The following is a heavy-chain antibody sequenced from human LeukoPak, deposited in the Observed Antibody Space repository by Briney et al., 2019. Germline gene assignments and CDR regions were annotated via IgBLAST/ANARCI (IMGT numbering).Heavy chain of an antibody. CDR3: ARGGILTPYYYYYYYMDV. J-gene: IGHJ6*03. V-gene: IGHV3-48*03. CDR1: GFTFSSYE. CDR2: ISSSGSTI. D-gene: IGHD3-16*01. Sequence: GGSLRLSCAASGFTFSSYEMNWVRQAPGKGLEWVSYISSSGSTIYYADSVKGRFTISRDNAKNSLYLQMNSLRAEDTAVYYCARGGILTPYYYYYYYMDVWGKGTTVTISS.